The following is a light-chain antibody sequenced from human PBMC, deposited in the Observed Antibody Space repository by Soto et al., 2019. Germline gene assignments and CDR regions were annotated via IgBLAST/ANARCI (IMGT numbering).Light chain of an antibody. Sequence: AIQLTQSPSSLSASVGDRVIITCRASQGIGSALAWYQQKPGKAPKLLIYDASSLESGVPSRFSGSGSGTDFTLTISSLQPEDFATYYCQQFNSYPYTFGQGTKLEIK. CDR1: QGIGSA. J-gene: IGKJ2*01. CDR3: QQFNSYPYT. V-gene: IGKV1-13*02. CDR2: DAS.